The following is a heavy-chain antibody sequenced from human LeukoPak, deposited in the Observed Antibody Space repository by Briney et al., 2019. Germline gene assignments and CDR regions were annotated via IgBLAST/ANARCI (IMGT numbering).Heavy chain of an antibody. Sequence: SETLSLTCAVYGGSFSGYYWSWIRQPPGKGLEWIGEINHSGSTNYNPSLKSRVTISVDTSKNQFSLKLSSVTAADTAVYYCAGQYYYDSSGYYDKHAFDIWGQGTMVTVSS. CDR3: AGQYYYDSSGYYDKHAFDI. CDR1: GGSFSGYY. CDR2: INHSGST. J-gene: IGHJ3*02. V-gene: IGHV4-34*01. D-gene: IGHD3-22*01.